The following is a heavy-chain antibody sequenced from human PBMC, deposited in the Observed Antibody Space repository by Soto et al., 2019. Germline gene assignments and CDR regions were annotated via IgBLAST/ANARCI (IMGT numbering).Heavy chain of an antibody. Sequence: QVTLRESGPALVKPTQTLTLTCTVSGFSVTTTGVCVTWIRQPPGKALEWLALIDWGDGTTYTPFLKTRLTLSKDTSKNQVVLTLTNMDPVDTGTYYCARMLKGGTLDWNQIDFWGQGILVTVSS. CDR3: ARMLKGGTLDWNQIDF. D-gene: IGHD1-1*01. CDR2: IDWGDGT. J-gene: IGHJ4*02. CDR1: GFSVTTTGVC. V-gene: IGHV2-70*01.